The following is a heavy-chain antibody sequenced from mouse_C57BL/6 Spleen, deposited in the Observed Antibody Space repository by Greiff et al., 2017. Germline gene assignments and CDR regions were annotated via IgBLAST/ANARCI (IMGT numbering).Heavy chain of an antibody. Sequence: VQLQQSGAELVKPGASVKLSCTASGFNIKDYYMHWVKQRTEQGLEWIGRIDPEDGENKYAPKFQGKATITADPSSNTAYLQLSSLTSEDTAVYYCALITTVVAPYAMDYWGQGTSVTVSS. CDR2: IDPEDGEN. V-gene: IGHV14-2*01. D-gene: IGHD1-1*01. J-gene: IGHJ4*01. CDR1: GFNIKDYY. CDR3: ALITTVVAPYAMDY.